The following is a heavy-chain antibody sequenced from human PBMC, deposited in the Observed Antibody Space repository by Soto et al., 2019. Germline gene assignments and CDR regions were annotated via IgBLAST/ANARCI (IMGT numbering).Heavy chain of an antibody. CDR2: ISGNGGST. V-gene: IGHV3-23*01. Sequence: GGSLRLSCAASGFTFSNYAMSWVRQAPGKGLEWASTISGNGGSTYYADSVKGRFTISRDNSKNMLFLQINSLRDDDSAVYYCAKRPASIITFDYWGQGTPVTVSS. D-gene: IGHD2-2*01. J-gene: IGHJ4*02. CDR3: AKRPASIITFDY. CDR1: GFTFSNYA.